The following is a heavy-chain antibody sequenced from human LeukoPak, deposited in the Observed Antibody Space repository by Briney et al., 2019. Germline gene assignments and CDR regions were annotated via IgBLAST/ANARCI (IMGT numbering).Heavy chain of an antibody. J-gene: IGHJ6*02. V-gene: IGHV4-59*01. CDR1: AVSISSYY. Sequence: SETLSLTCTVSAVSISSYYWSWIRQPPGKGLEWIGYIYSSGSTNYNPSLKSRVTISVDTSKNQFSLKLSSVTAADTAVYYCARVDEGGYYYYGMDVWGQGTTVTVSS. CDR2: IYSSGST. CDR3: ARVDEGGYYYYGMDV. D-gene: IGHD3-16*01.